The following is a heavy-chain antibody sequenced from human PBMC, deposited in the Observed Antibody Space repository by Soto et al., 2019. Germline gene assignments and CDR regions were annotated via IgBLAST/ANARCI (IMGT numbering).Heavy chain of an antibody. V-gene: IGHV1-69*13. Sequence: SVKVSCKASGGTFSSYAISWVRQAPGQGLEWMGGIIPIFGTANYAQKFQGRVTITADESTSTAYMELSSLRSEDTAVYYCARYHPGYDSYLWFDPWGQGTLVTGSS. D-gene: IGHD2-15*01. CDR1: GGTFSSYA. CDR3: ARYHPGYDSYLWFDP. J-gene: IGHJ5*02. CDR2: IIPIFGTA.